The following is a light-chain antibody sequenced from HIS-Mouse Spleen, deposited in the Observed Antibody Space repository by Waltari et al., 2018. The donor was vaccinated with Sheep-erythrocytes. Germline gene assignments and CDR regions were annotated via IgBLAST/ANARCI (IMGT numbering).Light chain of an antibody. J-gene: IGLJ1*01. V-gene: IGLV2-11*01. CDR1: SSDVGGYNY. Sequence: QSALTQPRSVSGSPGQSVTISXTGXSSDVGGYNYVSWYQQHPGKAPKLMIYGVSXXPSXXPYPFSXSKSXTXASLTIXXLQXXDEADYYCCSYAGSYNYVXXTGTKVTV. CDR2: GVS. CDR3: CSYAGSYNYV.